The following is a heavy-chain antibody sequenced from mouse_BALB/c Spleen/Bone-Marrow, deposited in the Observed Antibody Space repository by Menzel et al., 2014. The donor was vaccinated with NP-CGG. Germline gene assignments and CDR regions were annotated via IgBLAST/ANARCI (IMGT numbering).Heavy chain of an antibody. CDR1: GFTFSNYG. Sequence: EVKLEESGGGLVQPGGSLKLSCAASGFTFSNYGMSWVRRTPDKRLELVATINSNGGSTYYPDSVKGRFTISRDTAKNTLYLQMSSLKSEETAMYYCVRGNYGNYVDYFDFWGQGTTLTVSS. J-gene: IGHJ2*01. D-gene: IGHD2-1*01. CDR2: INSNGGST. V-gene: IGHV5-6-3*01. CDR3: VRGNYGNYVDYFDF.